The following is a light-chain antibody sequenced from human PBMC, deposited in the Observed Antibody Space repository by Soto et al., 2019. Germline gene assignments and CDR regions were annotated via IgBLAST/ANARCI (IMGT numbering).Light chain of an antibody. CDR2: LNSDGSH. V-gene: IGLV4-69*01. Sequence: QLVLTQSPSASASLGASVKLTCTLSSGHSSYAIAWHQQQPEKGPRYLMKLNSDGSHSKGDGIPDRFSGSSSGAERYLTISSLQSEDDADYYCQTWVTGIYVFGTGTKLTVL. CDR3: QTWVTGIYV. CDR1: SGHSSYA. J-gene: IGLJ1*01.